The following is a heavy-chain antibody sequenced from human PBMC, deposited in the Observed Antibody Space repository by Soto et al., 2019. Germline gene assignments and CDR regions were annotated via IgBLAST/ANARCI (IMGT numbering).Heavy chain of an antibody. V-gene: IGHV3-21*01. CDR1: GFTFSTYS. CDR2: ISSSSDYI. CDR3: ASGDTTGTTATNWFDP. D-gene: IGHD1-1*01. J-gene: IGHJ5*02. Sequence: EVQLVESGGGLVKPGGSLRLSCAASGFTFSTYSMNWVRQAPGKGLEWVSSISSSSDYIYYADSVKGRFTISRDNAKNSLYLQMNSLSDEDTAVYYCASGDTTGTTATNWFDPWGQGTLVTVSS.